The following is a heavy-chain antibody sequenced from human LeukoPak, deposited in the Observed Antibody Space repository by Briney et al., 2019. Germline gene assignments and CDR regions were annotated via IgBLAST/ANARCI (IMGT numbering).Heavy chain of an antibody. D-gene: IGHD6-6*01. Sequence: SETLSLTCTVSGGSISSYYWSWIRQPPGKGLGWIGYIYYSGSTNYNPSLKSRVTISVDTSKNQFSLKLSSVTAADTAVYYCARIHSSSSDYWGQGTLVTVSS. V-gene: IGHV4-59*01. CDR1: GGSISSYY. CDR3: ARIHSSSSDY. J-gene: IGHJ4*02. CDR2: IYYSGST.